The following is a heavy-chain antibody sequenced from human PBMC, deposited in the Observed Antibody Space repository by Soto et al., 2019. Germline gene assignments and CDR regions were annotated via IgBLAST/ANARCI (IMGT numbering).Heavy chain of an antibody. CDR2: IKYDGSST. Sequence: GGSLRLSCAASGFTFSSYWMHWVRQAPGKGLVWVSRIKYDGSSTSYADSVKGRATISRDNAENTVNLQMNSLTAEDTAVYYCARGTKNYYGSDVWGQGTTVTVSS. CDR1: GFTFSSYW. J-gene: IGHJ6*02. V-gene: IGHV3-74*01. CDR3: ARGTKNYYGSDV.